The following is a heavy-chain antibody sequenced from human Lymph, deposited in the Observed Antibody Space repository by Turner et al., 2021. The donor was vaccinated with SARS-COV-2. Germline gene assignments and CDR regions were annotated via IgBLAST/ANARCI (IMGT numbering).Heavy chain of an antibody. D-gene: IGHD3-3*01. CDR1: GFTFSTYA. J-gene: IGHJ6*02. Sequence: QGQLVESGGGVVEPGRSLRLPCAASGFTFSTYAMHGAPQDPGKGQEWVTVISYDGSNKYYADSVKGRFTISRDNSKNTLYLQMNSLRAEDTAVYYCAKVRSIFGVVIGGMDVWGQGTTVTVSS. V-gene: IGHV3-30*18. CDR2: ISYDGSNK. CDR3: AKVRSIFGVVIGGMDV.